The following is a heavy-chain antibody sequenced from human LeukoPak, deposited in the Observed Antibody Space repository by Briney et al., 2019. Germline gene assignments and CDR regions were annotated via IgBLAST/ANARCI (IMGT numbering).Heavy chain of an antibody. CDR3: ARGGGSGGYPLPNDY. Sequence: ASVKVSCKASGYTFTGYYMHWVRQAPGQGLEWMGWINPNSGGTNYAQKFQGRVTMTRDTSISTAYMELSRLRSDDTAVYYCARGGGSGGYPLPNDYWGQGTLVTVSS. D-gene: IGHD1-26*01. V-gene: IGHV1-2*02. J-gene: IGHJ4*02. CDR1: GYTFTGYY. CDR2: INPNSGGT.